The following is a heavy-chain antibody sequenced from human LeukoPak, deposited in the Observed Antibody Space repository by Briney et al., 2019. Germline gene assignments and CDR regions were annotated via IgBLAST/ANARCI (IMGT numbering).Heavy chain of an antibody. CDR2: IYTSGST. CDR1: GGSISSGSYF. V-gene: IGHV4-61*02. CDR3: AGAITYYYGSGSYYNHYYYYYMDV. D-gene: IGHD3-10*01. Sequence: SETLSLTCTVSGGSISSGSYFWSWIRQPAGKGLEWIGRIYTSGSTNYNPSLKSRVTISVDTSKNQFSLKLSSVTAADTAVYYCAGAITYYYGSGSYYNHYYYYYMDVWGKGTTVTISS. J-gene: IGHJ6*03.